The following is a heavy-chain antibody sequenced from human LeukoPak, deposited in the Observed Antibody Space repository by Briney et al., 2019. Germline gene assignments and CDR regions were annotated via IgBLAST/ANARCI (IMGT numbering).Heavy chain of an antibody. CDR2: IYHSGST. Sequence: PSETLSLTCTVSGGSIINSYWSWIRQPPGKGLEWIGYIYHSGSTYYNPSLKSRVTISVDRSKNQFSLKLSSVTAADTAVYYCARTVRGANFDYWGQGTLVTVSS. CDR1: GGSIINSY. D-gene: IGHD3-10*01. CDR3: ARTVRGANFDY. J-gene: IGHJ4*02. V-gene: IGHV4-59*12.